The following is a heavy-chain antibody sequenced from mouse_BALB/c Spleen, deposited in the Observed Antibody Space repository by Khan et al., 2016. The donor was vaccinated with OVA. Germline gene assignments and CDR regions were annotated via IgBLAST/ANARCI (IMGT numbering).Heavy chain of an antibody. J-gene: IGHJ3*01. CDR1: GFTFSNYG. CDR3: ARDYWFVY. V-gene: IGHV5-6-5*01. Sequence: EVHLVESGGGLVKPGGSLKVSCTASGFTFSNYGMSWVRQTPEKRLEWVASISSGGNTYYPDNAKGRFTISRENARNILYLQMSSLRSEDTAMYYCARDYWFVYWGQGTLVTVSA. CDR2: ISSGGNT.